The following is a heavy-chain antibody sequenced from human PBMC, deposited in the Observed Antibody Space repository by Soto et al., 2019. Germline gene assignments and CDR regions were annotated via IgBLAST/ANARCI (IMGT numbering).Heavy chain of an antibody. CDR2: INAGDGDT. D-gene: IGHD6-13*01. J-gene: IGHJ4*02. CDR3: ACDGEGKAAAGMVY. CDR1: GYTITCCA. Sequence: QVQLVQSGAEVKKPGASVRVSCKASGYTITCCAMHWVRQAPGQRPEWMGWINAGDGDTKYSQNFQGRLTIIRDTSASTAYMELSSRRSEDTAVYYCACDGEGKAAAGMVYWGQGTLVTVSS. V-gene: IGHV1-3*01.